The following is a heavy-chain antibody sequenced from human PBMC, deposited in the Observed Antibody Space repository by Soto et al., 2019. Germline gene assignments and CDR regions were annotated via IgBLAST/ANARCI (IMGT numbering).Heavy chain of an antibody. CDR1: VFTLSNYE. CDR3: VREISGSYHDGFDI. CDR2: IVNSGGTI. Sequence: PWVSLLLSCVASVFTLSNYEMTWVRQAPGKGLEWVSYIVNSGGTIYYAESVKGRFAISRDNAKNSLYLQMNSLRAEDTALYYCVREISGSYHDGFDIWGQGTLVTVSS. J-gene: IGHJ3*02. D-gene: IGHD1-26*01. V-gene: IGHV3-48*03.